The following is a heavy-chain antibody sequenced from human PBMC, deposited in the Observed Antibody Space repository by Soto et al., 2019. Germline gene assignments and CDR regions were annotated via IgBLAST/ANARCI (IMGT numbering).Heavy chain of an antibody. CDR2: ISNDGSNE. V-gene: IGHV3-30*18. CDR3: AKAQWELDY. D-gene: IGHD1-26*01. Sequence: GSLRLSCAGSGFTFRWFGMNWVRQAPGKGLEWVARISNDGSNEYYVDSVKGRFTISRDNSKNTLYLQMDSLRAEDTAVYYCAKAQWELDYWGQGTLVTVSS. CDR1: GFTFRWFG. J-gene: IGHJ4*02.